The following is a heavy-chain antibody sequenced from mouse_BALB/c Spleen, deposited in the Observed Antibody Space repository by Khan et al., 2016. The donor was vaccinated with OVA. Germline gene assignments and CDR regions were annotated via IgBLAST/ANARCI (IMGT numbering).Heavy chain of an antibody. CDR1: GFSLPNYG. CDR2: IWSVGST. J-gene: IGHJ4*01. Sequence: QVQLKESDPGLLAPSQSLSITCTISGFSLPNYGVHWVRQPPGKGLEWLVVIWSVGSTTYNSALKSRLTISKDNSKSQVFLKMNSLQTDDTAMYFCARQPYYHYNIMDYWGQGTSVTVSS. D-gene: IGHD2-10*01. CDR3: ARQPYYHYNIMDY. V-gene: IGHV2-6-1*01.